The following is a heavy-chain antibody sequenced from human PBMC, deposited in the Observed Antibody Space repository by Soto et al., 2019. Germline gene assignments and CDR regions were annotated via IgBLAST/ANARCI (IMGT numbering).Heavy chain of an antibody. Sequence: GGSLRLSCEASGFNFSSYGIHWVRQAPGKGLEWVAIIWNDGSNEYYADSVKGRFTISRDNSKNTLYLQMNSLRVEDTAVYYCAKSGSHSYFDYWGQGTLVTVSS. D-gene: IGHD3-10*01. CDR1: GFNFSSYG. CDR3: AKSGSHSYFDY. J-gene: IGHJ4*02. V-gene: IGHV3-33*06. CDR2: IWNDGSNE.